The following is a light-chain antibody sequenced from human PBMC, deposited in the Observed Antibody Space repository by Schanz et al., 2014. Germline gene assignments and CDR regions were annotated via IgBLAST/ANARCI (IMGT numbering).Light chain of an antibody. V-gene: IGKV3-20*01. CDR2: GAS. J-gene: IGKJ1*01. Sequence: ETVLTQSPATLSVSPGERATLSCRASQSVTTNLAWYQQKRGQAPRLLISGASTRVTGVPGRFSGSGSGTDFTLTISRLEPEDFAVYYCQQYGRSPPTFGQGTKVEIK. CDR3: QQYGRSPPT. CDR1: QSVTTN.